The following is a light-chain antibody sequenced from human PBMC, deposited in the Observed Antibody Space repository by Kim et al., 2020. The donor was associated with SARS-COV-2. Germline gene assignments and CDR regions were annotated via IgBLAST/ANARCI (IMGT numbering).Light chain of an antibody. Sequence: DIQMTQSPSTLSASVGDRVTITCRASQSISTWLAWYQQKPGKAPKLLIYKASSLETGVPSRFSGSESGTEFTLTISSLQPDDFATYYCQHYYTYSITFGPGTKVDIK. CDR2: KAS. CDR1: QSISTW. J-gene: IGKJ3*01. V-gene: IGKV1-5*03. CDR3: QHYYTYSIT.